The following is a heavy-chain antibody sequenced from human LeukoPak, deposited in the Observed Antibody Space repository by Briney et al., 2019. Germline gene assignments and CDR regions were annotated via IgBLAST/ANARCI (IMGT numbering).Heavy chain of an antibody. CDR1: GGSISSSSYY. CDR2: IYYSGST. Sequence: PSETLSLTCTVSGGSISSSSYYWGWIRQPPGKGLGWLRSIYYSGSTYYNPYLQSRVTISVDTSKNQCSLKLSSVTAADTAVYYCARQLYYYDSSGYYHRNFDYWGQGTLVTVSS. D-gene: IGHD3-22*01. V-gene: IGHV4-39*01. J-gene: IGHJ4*02. CDR3: ARQLYYYDSSGYYHRNFDY.